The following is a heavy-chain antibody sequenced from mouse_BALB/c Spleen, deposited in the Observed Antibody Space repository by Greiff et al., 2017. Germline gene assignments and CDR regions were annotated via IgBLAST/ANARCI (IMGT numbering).Heavy chain of an antibody. CDR2: ISYSGST. V-gene: IGHV3-8*02. Sequence: EVKLMESGPSLVKPSQTLSLTCSVTGDSITSGYWNWIRKFPGNKLEYMGYISYSGSTYYNPSLKSRISITRDTSKNQYYLQLNSVTTEDTATYYCARSEPGGWYFDVWGAGTTVTVSA. CDR1: GDSITSGY. J-gene: IGHJ1*01. CDR3: ARSEPGGWYFDV.